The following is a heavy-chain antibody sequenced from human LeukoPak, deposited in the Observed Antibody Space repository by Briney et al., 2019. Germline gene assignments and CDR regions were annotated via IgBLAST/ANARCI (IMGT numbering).Heavy chain of an antibody. CDR1: GFTFSSYA. CDR3: AKDQYSYGYFDY. Sequence: GGSLGLSCAASGFTFSSYAMSWVRQAPGKGLEWVSAISGSGGSTYYADSVKGRFTISRDNSKNTLYLQMNSLRAEDTAVYYCAKDQYSYGYFDYWGQGTLVTVSS. CDR2: ISGSGGST. D-gene: IGHD5-18*01. J-gene: IGHJ4*02. V-gene: IGHV3-23*01.